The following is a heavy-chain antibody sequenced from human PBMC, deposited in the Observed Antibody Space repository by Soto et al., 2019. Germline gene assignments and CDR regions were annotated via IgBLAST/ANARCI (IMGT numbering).Heavy chain of an antibody. Sequence: QVQLVESGGGVVQPGRSLRLSCAASGFTFSSYGMHWVRQAPGKGLEWVAVIWYDGSNKYYADSVKGRFTISRDNSKNTLYLQMNSLRAEDTAVYYCARDFNRSGSYFYYYYYGMDVWGQGTTVTVSS. CDR3: ARDFNRSGSYFYYYYYGMDV. CDR1: GFTFSSYG. CDR2: IWYDGSNK. V-gene: IGHV3-33*01. J-gene: IGHJ6*02. D-gene: IGHD1-26*01.